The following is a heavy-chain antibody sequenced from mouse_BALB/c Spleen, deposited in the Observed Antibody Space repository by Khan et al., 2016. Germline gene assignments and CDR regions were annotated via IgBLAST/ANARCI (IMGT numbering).Heavy chain of an antibody. CDR2: IYPGDGDT. CDR3: ARGNSYYDYDY. V-gene: IGHV1-87*01. D-gene: IGHD2-4*01. J-gene: IGHJ2*01. CDR1: GYTFTSYW. Sequence: QVQLQQSGAELARPGASVKLSCKASGYTFTSYWMQWVKQRPGQGLEWIGAIYPGDGDTRYTQKFKGKVTLTADKSSSTAYMQLSSLASEDSAVYYCARGNSYYDYDYWGQGTTLTVSS.